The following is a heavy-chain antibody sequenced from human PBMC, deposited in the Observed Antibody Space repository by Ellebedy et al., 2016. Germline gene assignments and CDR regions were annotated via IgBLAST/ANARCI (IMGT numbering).Heavy chain of an antibody. J-gene: IGHJ5*02. D-gene: IGHD3-3*01. CDR1: GYSFTSYW. CDR3: ARDFYDFWSGYPTRWFDP. V-gene: IGHV5-51*01. Sequence: KVSCXGSGYSFTSYWIGWVRQMPGKGLEWMGIIYPGDSDTRYSPSFQGQVTISADKSISTAYLQWSSLKASDTAMYYCARDFYDFWSGYPTRWFDPWGQGTLVTVSS. CDR2: IYPGDSDT.